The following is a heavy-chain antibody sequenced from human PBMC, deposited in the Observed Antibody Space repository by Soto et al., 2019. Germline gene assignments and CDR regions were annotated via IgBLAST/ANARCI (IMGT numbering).Heavy chain of an antibody. J-gene: IGHJ3*02. V-gene: IGHV4-34*01. D-gene: IGHD2-15*01. CDR1: GGSFSGYY. Sequence: SETLSLTCAVYGGSFSGYYWSWIRQPPGKGLEWIGEINHSGSTNYNPSLKSRVTISVDTSKNQFSLKLSSVTAADTAVYYCGRDTGYCSGGSCSDIWGQGTMVTVSS. CDR2: INHSGST. CDR3: GRDTGYCSGGSCSDI.